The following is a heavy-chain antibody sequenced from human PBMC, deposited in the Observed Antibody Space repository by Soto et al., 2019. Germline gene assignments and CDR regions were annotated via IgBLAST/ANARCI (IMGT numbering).Heavy chain of an antibody. CDR2: IYYSGST. Sequence: PSETLSLTCTVSGGSISSSSYYWGWIRQPPGKGLEWIGSIYYSGSTYYNPSLKSRVTISVDTSKNQFSLKLSSVTAADTAVYYCARVGTQYYDFWSGYYHNWFDPWGQGTLVTVSS. J-gene: IGHJ5*02. D-gene: IGHD3-3*01. CDR1: GGSISSSSYY. V-gene: IGHV4-39*01. CDR3: ARVGTQYYDFWSGYYHNWFDP.